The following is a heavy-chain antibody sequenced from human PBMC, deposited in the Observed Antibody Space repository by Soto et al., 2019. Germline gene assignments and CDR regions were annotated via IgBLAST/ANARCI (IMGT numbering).Heavy chain of an antibody. CDR2: IKQDGSEK. V-gene: IGHV3-7*01. D-gene: IGHD6-6*01. CDR3: ARMGSSSNSF. CDR1: GFTFSSYW. J-gene: IGHJ4*02. Sequence: EVQLVESGGGLVQPGGSLRLSCAASGFTFSSYWMSWVRQATGKGLEWVANIKQDGSEKNYVDYVKGRFTISRDNAKSSLSLQMNSLRAEDTAVYYCARMGSSSNSFWGQGTLVTVSS.